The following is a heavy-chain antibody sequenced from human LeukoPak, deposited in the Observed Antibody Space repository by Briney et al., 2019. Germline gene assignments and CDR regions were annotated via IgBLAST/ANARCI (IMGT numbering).Heavy chain of an antibody. Sequence: PSETLSLTCTVSGGSISSSSYYWGWIRQPPGKGLEWIGSIYYSGSANYNPSLKSRVTISIDTSKNHFSLKLRSVIAADTAVYYCARAPYYYDSSGYFYTYFDYWGQGTLVTVSS. CDR2: IYYSGSA. V-gene: IGHV4-39*07. CDR1: GGSISSSSYY. D-gene: IGHD3-22*01. CDR3: ARAPYYYDSSGYFYTYFDY. J-gene: IGHJ4*02.